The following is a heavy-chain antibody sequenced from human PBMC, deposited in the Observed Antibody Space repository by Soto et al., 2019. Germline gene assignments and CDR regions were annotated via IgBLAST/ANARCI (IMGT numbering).Heavy chain of an antibody. D-gene: IGHD1-7*01. J-gene: IGHJ6*03. CDR3: AKDRWAGTTLGYYMDV. V-gene: IGHV3-30*18. CDR1: GFTFSSYG. Sequence: QVQLVESGGGVVQSGRSLRLSCAASGFTFSSYGMHWVRQAPGRGLEGVAVISYDGSNKYYADSVKGRFTISRDNSKNTLYVQMNSLRAEDTAVYYCAKDRWAGTTLGYYMDVWGKGTTVTVSS. CDR2: ISYDGSNK.